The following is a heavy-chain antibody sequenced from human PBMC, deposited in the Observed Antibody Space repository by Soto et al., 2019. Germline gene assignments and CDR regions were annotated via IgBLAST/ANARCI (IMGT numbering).Heavy chain of an antibody. Sequence: QVQLVESGGGVVQPGRSLRLSCAASGFTFSSYGMHWVRQAPGKGLEWVAVIWYDGSNKYYADSVKGRFTISRDNSQNTLYLQMNSLRAEDTAVYYCARYAAGFDYWGQGTLVTVSS. J-gene: IGHJ4*02. V-gene: IGHV3-33*01. CDR1: GFTFSSYG. D-gene: IGHD6-13*01. CDR2: IWYDGSNK. CDR3: ARYAAGFDY.